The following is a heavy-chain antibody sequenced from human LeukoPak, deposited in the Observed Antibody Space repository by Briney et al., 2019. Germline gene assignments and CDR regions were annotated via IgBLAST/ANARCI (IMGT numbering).Heavy chain of an antibody. CDR3: ARGIYVWGSYRQGYYFDY. V-gene: IGHV4-34*01. D-gene: IGHD3-16*02. CDR1: GGSFSGYY. CDR2: INHSGST. J-gene: IGHJ4*02. Sequence: ETLSLTCADYGGSFSGYYWSWIRQPPGKGLEWIGEINHSGSTNYNPSLKSRVTISVDTSKNQFSLKLSSVTAADTAVYYCARGIYVWGSYRQGYYFDYWGQGTLVTVSS.